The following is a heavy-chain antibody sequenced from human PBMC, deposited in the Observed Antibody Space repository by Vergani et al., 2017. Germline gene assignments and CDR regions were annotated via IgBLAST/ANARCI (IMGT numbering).Heavy chain of an antibody. Sequence: QVQLQESGPGLVKPSQTLSLTCTVSGGSISSGDYYWSWIRQPPGKGLEWIGYIYYSGSTYYNPSLKSRVTISVDTSKNQFSLKLSSVTAADTAVYYCASLLWFGELTTTQNWFDPWGQGNLVTVSS. CDR1: GGSISSGDYY. V-gene: IGHV4-30-4*08. CDR3: ASLLWFGELTTTQNWFDP. CDR2: IYYSGST. J-gene: IGHJ5*02. D-gene: IGHD3-10*01.